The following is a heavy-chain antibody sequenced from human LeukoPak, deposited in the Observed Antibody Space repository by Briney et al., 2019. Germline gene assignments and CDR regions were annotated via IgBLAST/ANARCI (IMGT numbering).Heavy chain of an antibody. CDR1: GFPFSNYV. D-gene: IGHD6-19*01. Sequence: GGPLRLSCAASGFPFSNYVMHCVRQAPGKALKWVAAISYDGNNKYYADSVKGRLNISRDNSKNTLDVHMNSLRPEDTAVYYCAKDWAEQWLAYYFDYWGQGTLGNVSS. CDR3: AKDWAEQWLAYYFDY. J-gene: IGHJ4*02. V-gene: IGHV3-30*18. CDR2: ISYDGNNK.